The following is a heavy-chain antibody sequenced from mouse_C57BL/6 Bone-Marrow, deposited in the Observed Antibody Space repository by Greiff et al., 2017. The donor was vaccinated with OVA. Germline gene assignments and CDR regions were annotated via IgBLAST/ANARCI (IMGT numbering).Heavy chain of an antibody. D-gene: IGHD1-1*01. CDR2: ISSGGSYT. J-gene: IGHJ2*01. CDR1: GFTFSSYG. CDR3: ARRGGSSYSDY. Sequence: EVQRVESGGDLVKPGGSLKLSCAASGFTFSSYGMSWVRQTPDKRLEWVATISSGGSYTYYPDSVKGRFTLSRDNAKNTLYLQMSSLKSEDTAMYYCARRGGSSYSDYWGQGTTLTVSS. V-gene: IGHV5-6*01.